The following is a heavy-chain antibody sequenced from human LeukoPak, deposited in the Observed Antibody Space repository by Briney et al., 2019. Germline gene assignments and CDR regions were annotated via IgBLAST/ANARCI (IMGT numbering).Heavy chain of an antibody. D-gene: IGHD3-3*01. CDR1: GYTFTVYY. J-gene: IGHJ6*03. CDR3: ARDRPYDFWSGYYYYYYMDV. V-gene: IGHV1-2*02. Sequence: ASVKVSFKASGYTFTVYYMHWVRQAPGQGLEWMGWINPNSGGTNYAQKFQGRVTMTRDTSISTAYMELSRLRSDDTAVYYCARDRPYDFWSGYYYYYYMDVWGKGTTVTVSS. CDR2: INPNSGGT.